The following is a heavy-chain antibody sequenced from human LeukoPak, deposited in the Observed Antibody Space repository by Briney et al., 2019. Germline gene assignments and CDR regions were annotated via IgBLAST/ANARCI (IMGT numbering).Heavy chain of an antibody. Sequence: ASVKVSCKASGYTFTGYYMHWVRQAPGQGLEWMGRINPNSGGTNYAQKFQGRVTMTRDTSISTAYMELSRLRSDDTAVYYCASPYSGYDYAAFDIWGQGTMVTVSS. D-gene: IGHD5-12*01. J-gene: IGHJ3*02. CDR1: GYTFTGYY. CDR3: ASPYSGYDYAAFDI. CDR2: INPNSGGT. V-gene: IGHV1-2*06.